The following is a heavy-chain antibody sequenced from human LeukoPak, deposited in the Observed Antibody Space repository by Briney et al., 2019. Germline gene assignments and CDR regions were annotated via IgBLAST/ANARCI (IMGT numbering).Heavy chain of an antibody. Sequence: PGGSLRLSCAASGFTFSSYAMTWVRQAPGKGLDWVSTIVNSGGTTYYADSVKGRFTISRDNSESTLYLQMNSLRAEDTAVYYCAKDPITRALLWFGELLSWGQGTLVTVSS. V-gene: IGHV3-23*01. CDR3: AKDPITRALLWFGELLS. CDR1: GFTFSSYA. D-gene: IGHD3-10*01. CDR2: IVNSGGTT. J-gene: IGHJ4*02.